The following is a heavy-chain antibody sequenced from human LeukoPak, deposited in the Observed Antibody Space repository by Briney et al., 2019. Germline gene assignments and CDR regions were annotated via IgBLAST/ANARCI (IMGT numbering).Heavy chain of an antibody. CDR1: GYTFTSYD. J-gene: IGHJ4*02. Sequence: GASVKVSCKASGYTFTSYDINWVRQATGQGLEWMGWMNPNSGNTGYAQKFQGRVTITRNTSISTAYMELSSLRSEDTAVYYCARAYSSSSTLFDYWGQGTLVTVSS. CDR3: ARAYSSSSTLFDY. D-gene: IGHD6-6*01. V-gene: IGHV1-8*03. CDR2: MNPNSGNT.